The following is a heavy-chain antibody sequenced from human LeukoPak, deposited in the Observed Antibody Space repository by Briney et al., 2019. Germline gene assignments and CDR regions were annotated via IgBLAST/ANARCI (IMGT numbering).Heavy chain of an antibody. CDR1: GFTFSSYS. Sequence: GSLRLSCAASGFTFSSYSMNWARQAPGKGLEWVSSISSSSSYIYYADSVKGRFTISRDNAKNSLYLQMNSLRAEDTAVYYCARDIVLRFLEWLPPDYYGMDVWGQGTTVTVSS. CDR3: ARDIVLRFLEWLPPDYYGMDV. J-gene: IGHJ6*02. CDR2: ISSSSSYI. D-gene: IGHD3-3*01. V-gene: IGHV3-21*01.